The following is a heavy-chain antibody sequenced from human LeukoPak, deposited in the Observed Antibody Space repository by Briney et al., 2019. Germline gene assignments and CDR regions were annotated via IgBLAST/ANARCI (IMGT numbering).Heavy chain of an antibody. CDR2: ISSSGSTI. D-gene: IGHD4-17*01. Sequence: GGSLRLSCAASGSTFSDYYMSWIRQAPGKGLEWASYISSSGSTIYYADSVKGRFTISRDNSKNTLYLQMNSLRAEDTAVYYCAKGQYDYGDYEDYWGQGTLVTVSS. J-gene: IGHJ4*02. CDR1: GSTFSDYY. CDR3: AKGQYDYGDYEDY. V-gene: IGHV3-11*01.